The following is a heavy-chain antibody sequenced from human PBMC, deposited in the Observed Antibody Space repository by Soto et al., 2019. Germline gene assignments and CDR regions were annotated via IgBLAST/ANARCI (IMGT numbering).Heavy chain of an antibody. CDR2: IYYNGNT. Sequence: QVQLQESGPGLVKPSQTLSLTCTVSGGSISSGDYYWSWIRQHPGKDLEWIGYIYYNGNTYYTPSLKSRATISLDTSQHQFFLKLNSVTDADTAVYSCARDVGSSHGPGHPHYVDYWGQGTLVTVSS. V-gene: IGHV4-31*03. CDR1: GGSISSGDYY. D-gene: IGHD2-2*01. J-gene: IGHJ4*02. CDR3: ARDVGSSHGPGHPHYVDY.